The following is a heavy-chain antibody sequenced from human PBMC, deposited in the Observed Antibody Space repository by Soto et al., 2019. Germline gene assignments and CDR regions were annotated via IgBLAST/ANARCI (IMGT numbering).Heavy chain of an antibody. CDR1: GDSVSSDSAA. CDR2: TYYRSKWYN. Sequence: QVQLQQSGPGLVKPSQTLSLTCAISGDSVSSDSAAWNWIRQSPSRGLEWLGRTYYRSKWYNDYAVSVNGRIPINPDTSKNHFSLQLNSVTPEDTAVYYCVRSRVFIAVAGMATYYYYYGMDVWGPGTTVTVSS. CDR3: VRSRVFIAVAGMATYYYYYGMDV. D-gene: IGHD6-19*01. J-gene: IGHJ6*02. V-gene: IGHV6-1*01.